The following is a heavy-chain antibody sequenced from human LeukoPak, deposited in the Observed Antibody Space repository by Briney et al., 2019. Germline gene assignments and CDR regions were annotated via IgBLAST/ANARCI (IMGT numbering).Heavy chain of an antibody. CDR2: IYSGGST. CDR1: GFTVSSNY. CDR3: ARDQTFDI. V-gene: IGHV3-53*01. J-gene: IGHJ3*02. Sequence: GGSLRLSCAASGFTVSSNYMSWVRQAPGRGLEWVSVIYSGGSTYYVDSVKGRFTISRDNSKNTLYLQMNSLRAEDTAVYYCARDQTFDIWGQGTMVTVSS.